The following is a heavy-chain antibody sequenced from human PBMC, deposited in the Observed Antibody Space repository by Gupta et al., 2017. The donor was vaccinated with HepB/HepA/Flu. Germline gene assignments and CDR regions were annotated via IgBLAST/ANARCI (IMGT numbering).Heavy chain of an antibody. CDR3: AKSDWFDP. Sequence: EVQLVESGGGLVQPGGSLRLSCAASGFTFSGYWMHWVRQAPGKGLVWVSRIKNDGSSTFYADSVKGRFTISRDNAKNTLYLQMNSLRVEDTAVYYCAKSDWFDPWGQGTLVIVSS. J-gene: IGHJ5*02. CDR1: GFTFSGYW. V-gene: IGHV3-74*01. CDR2: IKNDGSST.